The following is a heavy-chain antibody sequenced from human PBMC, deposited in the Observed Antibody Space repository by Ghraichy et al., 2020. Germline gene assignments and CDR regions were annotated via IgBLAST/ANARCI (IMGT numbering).Heavy chain of an antibody. CDR3: ARHDGASWGTMIASVAFEV. D-gene: IGHD3-22*01. V-gene: IGHV4-39*01. Sequence: ETLSLTCTVSGGSVSSSTYYWGWIRQPPGKGLEWIGTVYYTGSTYYNPSLKSRVTISVDTSKNQFSLKLSSVGAADTATYYCARHDGASWGTMIASVAFEVWGQGTMVTVSP. CDR2: VYYTGST. CDR1: GGSVSSSTYY. J-gene: IGHJ3*01.